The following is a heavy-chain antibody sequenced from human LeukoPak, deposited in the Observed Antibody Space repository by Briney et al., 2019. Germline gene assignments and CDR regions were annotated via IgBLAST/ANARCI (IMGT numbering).Heavy chain of an antibody. V-gene: IGHV5-51*01. CDR2: IYPGDSDT. D-gene: IGHD6-19*01. J-gene: IGHJ4*02. CDR1: GYSFSSSW. Sequence: GESLKISCQGSGYSFSSSWIAWVRQMPGKGLEWMGIIYPGDSDTRYSPSFQGQVTISAEKSISTAYLQWSSLKASDTAIYYCARRHNSGWYSDYWGQGTLVTVSS. CDR3: ARRHNSGWYSDY.